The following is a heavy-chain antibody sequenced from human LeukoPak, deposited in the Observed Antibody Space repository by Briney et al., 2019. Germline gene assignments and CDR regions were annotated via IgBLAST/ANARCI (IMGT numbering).Heavy chain of an antibody. CDR1: GFTFSSYA. CDR3: ARGNFGVNSVDYYYYHMDV. Sequence: GGSLRLSCAASGFTFSSYAMHWVRQAPGKGLEYVSAISSNGGSTYYVKSVKGRFTVSRDNFKNTLYLQMGSLRAEDSAVYYCARGNFGVNSVDYYYYHMDVWGKGTTVTISS. V-gene: IGHV3-64*01. CDR2: ISSNGGST. D-gene: IGHD2-21*01. J-gene: IGHJ6*03.